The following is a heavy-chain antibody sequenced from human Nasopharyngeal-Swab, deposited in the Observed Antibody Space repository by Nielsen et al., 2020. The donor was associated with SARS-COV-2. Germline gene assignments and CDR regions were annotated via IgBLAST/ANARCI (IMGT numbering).Heavy chain of an antibody. V-gene: IGHV7-4-1*02. CDR1: GYTFTSYA. J-gene: IGHJ5*02. Sequence: ASVKVSCKASGYTFTSYAMNWVRQDPGQGLEWMGWINTNTGNPTYAQGFTGRFVFSLDTSVSTAYLQISSLKAEDTAVYYCARGRAIAVAGTWGYNWFDPWGQGTLVTVSS. CDR2: INTNTGNP. CDR3: ARGRAIAVAGTWGYNWFDP. D-gene: IGHD6-19*01.